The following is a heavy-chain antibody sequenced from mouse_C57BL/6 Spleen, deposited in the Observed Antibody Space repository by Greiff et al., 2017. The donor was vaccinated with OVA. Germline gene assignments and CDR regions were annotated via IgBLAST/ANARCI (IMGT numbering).Heavy chain of an antibody. CDR3: ARHQSDYYYGSSYWYFDV. D-gene: IGHD1-1*01. J-gene: IGHJ1*03. V-gene: IGHV5-6*01. Sequence: EVQLVESGGDLVKPGGSLKLSCAASGFTFSSSGMSWVRQTPDKRLEWVATISSGGSYTYYPDSVKGRFTISRDNAKNTLYLQMSSLKSEDTAMYYCARHQSDYYYGSSYWYFDVWGTGTTVTVSS. CDR2: ISSGGSYT. CDR1: GFTFSSSG.